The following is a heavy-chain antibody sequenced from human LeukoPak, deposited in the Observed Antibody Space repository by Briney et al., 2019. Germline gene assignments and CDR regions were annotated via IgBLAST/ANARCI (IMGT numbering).Heavy chain of an antibody. CDR3: ARDRWVATAHYCFDF. Sequence: ASVKVSCEASEYTFTAYYMHWVRQAPGQGLEWMGWIDPNSGGTNYAQNFQGRVTMTRDTSISTAYMELSGLRSDDTAVYYCARDRWVATAHYCFDFWGQGTLVTVSS. V-gene: IGHV1-2*02. J-gene: IGHJ4*02. CDR1: EYTFTAYY. CDR2: IDPNSGGT. D-gene: IGHD5-18*01.